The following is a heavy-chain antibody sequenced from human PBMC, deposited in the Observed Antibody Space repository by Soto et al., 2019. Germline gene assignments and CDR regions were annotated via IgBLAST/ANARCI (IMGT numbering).Heavy chain of an antibody. D-gene: IGHD1-26*01. CDR1: MDSVSNNRAT. J-gene: IGHJ4*02. CDR3: ARDPPDFNSGFDF. V-gene: IGHV6-1*01. CDR2: TYYRSKWIS. Sequence: LSQTLSLTCAISMDSVSNNRATWNWIRQSPSGGLEWLGRTYYRSKWISDYAMSVKGRISINPDTSKNLVSLHLNFVTPEDTAVYYCARDPPDFNSGFDFWGQGTPVTVSS.